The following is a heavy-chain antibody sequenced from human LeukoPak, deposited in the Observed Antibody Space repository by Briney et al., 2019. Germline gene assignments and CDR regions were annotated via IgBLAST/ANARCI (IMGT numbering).Heavy chain of an antibody. CDR1: GGSISSYY. Sequence: SETLSLTCTVSGGSISSYYWSWIRQPPGKGLEWIGYIYYSGSTNYNPSLKSRVTISVDTSRNQFSLKLSSVTAADTAVYYCARGERGYSYGLDYWGQGTLVTVSS. CDR3: ARGERGYSYGLDY. D-gene: IGHD5-18*01. V-gene: IGHV4-59*01. CDR2: IYYSGST. J-gene: IGHJ4*02.